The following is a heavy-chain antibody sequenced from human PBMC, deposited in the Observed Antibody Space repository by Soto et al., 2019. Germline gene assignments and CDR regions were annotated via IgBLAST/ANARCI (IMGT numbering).Heavy chain of an antibody. D-gene: IGHD6-19*01. CDR3: ARLCDSSGWYPDY. V-gene: IGHV4-39*01. J-gene: IGHJ4*02. CDR2: IYYSGST. CDR1: GGSISSSSYY. Sequence: SETLSLTCTVSGGSISSSSYYWGWIRQPPGKGLEWIGTIYYSGSTYYNPSLKSRVTISVDTSKNQFSLKLSSVTAADTAVYYCARLCDSSGWYPDYWGQGTLVTVSS.